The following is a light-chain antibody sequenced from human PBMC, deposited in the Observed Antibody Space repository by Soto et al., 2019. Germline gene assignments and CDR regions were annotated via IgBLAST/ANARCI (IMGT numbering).Light chain of an antibody. Sequence: DIQLTQSPYTLSASVGDRVTLTCRASQSISSWLAWYQQKPGKAPKLIIYDASSLESGVPSRFSGSGSGTEFTLTISSLQPEDFATYYCQQYNSYSTFGQGTKVDI. CDR1: QSISSW. CDR3: QQYNSYST. CDR2: DAS. J-gene: IGKJ1*01. V-gene: IGKV1-5*01.